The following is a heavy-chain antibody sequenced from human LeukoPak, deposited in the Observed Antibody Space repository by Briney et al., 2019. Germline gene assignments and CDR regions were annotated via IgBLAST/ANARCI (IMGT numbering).Heavy chain of an antibody. CDR2: ISYDGSNK. V-gene: IGHV3-30*18. D-gene: IGHD6-19*01. Sequence: GGSLRLSCAASGFTFSSYGMHWVRQAPGKGLEWVAVISYDGSNKYYADSVKGRFTISRDNSKNTLYLQMNSLRAEDTAVYYCAKEGGDGSGWFYYYYGMDVWGQGTTVTVSS. CDR1: GFTFSSYG. CDR3: AKEGGDGSGWFYYYYGMDV. J-gene: IGHJ6*02.